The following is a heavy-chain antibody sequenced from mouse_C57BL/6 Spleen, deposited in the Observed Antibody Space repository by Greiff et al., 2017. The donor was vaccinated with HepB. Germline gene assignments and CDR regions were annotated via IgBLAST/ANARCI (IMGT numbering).Heavy chain of an antibody. V-gene: IGHV6-3*01. CDR1: GFTFSNYW. CDR3: TDWDWLAY. Sequence: EVKLEESGGGLVQPGGSMKLSCVASGFTFSNYWMNWVRQAPEKGLEWVAQIRLKSDNYATHYAESVKGRFTISRDDSKSSVYLQMNNLRAEDTGIYYCTDWDWLAYWGQGTLVTVSA. CDR2: IRLKSDNYAT. D-gene: IGHD4-1*01. J-gene: IGHJ3*01.